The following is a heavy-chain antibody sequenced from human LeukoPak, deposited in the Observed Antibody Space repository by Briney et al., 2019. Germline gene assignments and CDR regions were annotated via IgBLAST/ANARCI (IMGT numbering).Heavy chain of an antibody. CDR3: ARIIDAYNPYFDS. CDR1: GGSISSYY. Sequence: SETLSLTCTVSGGSISSYYWSWIRQPPGKGLEWIGYIYYSGSTNYNPSLKSRITISVHTAKNQFSLKVRSVTAADTAVYYCARIIDAYNPYFDSWGQGTLVAVSS. V-gene: IGHV4-59*01. D-gene: IGHD5-24*01. J-gene: IGHJ4*02. CDR2: IYYSGST.